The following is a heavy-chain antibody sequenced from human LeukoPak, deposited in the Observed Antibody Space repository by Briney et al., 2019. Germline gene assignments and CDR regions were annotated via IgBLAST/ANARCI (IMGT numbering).Heavy chain of an antibody. CDR1: GYTFTSYG. Sequence: ASVKVSCKASGYTFTSYGINWVRQATGQGLEWMGWMNPNSGNTGYAQKFQGRVTMTRNTSISTAYMELSSLRSEDTAVYYCARRGSSQPRSRYWFDPWGQGTLVTVSS. D-gene: IGHD6-13*01. CDR2: MNPNSGNT. CDR3: ARRGSSQPRSRYWFDP. V-gene: IGHV1-8*01. J-gene: IGHJ5*02.